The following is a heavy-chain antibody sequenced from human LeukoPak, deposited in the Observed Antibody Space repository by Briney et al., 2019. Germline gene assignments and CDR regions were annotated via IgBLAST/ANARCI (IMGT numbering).Heavy chain of an antibody. CDR2: IYTGGST. D-gene: IGHD4-23*01. CDR3: ARDNYGGNLDY. J-gene: IGHJ4*02. CDR1: GFTVSSNY. Sequence: GGSLRLSCAASGFTVSSNYMSWVHQAPGKGLEWVSVIYTGGSTYYADSVKGRFTISRDNSKNTLYLQMNSLRAEDTAVYYCARDNYGGNLDYWGQGTLVTVSS. V-gene: IGHV3-53*01.